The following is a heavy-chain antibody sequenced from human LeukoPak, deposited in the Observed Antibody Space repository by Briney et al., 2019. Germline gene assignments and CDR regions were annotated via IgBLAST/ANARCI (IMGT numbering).Heavy chain of an antibody. CDR3: ARGLTMVRGVMELYNWFDP. V-gene: IGHV4-34*01. CDR2: INHSGST. CDR1: GGSFSGYY. J-gene: IGHJ5*02. Sequence: SETLSLTCAVYGGSFSGYYWSWIRQPPGKGLEWIGEINHSGSTNYNPSLKSRVTMSVDTSKNQFSLKLSSVTAADTAVYYCARGLTMVRGVMELYNWFDPWGQGTLVTVSS. D-gene: IGHD3-10*01.